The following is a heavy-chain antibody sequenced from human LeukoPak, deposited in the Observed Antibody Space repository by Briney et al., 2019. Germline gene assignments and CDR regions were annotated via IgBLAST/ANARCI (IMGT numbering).Heavy chain of an antibody. V-gene: IGHV3-7*01. Sequence: GGSLRLSCVASGLSFSNYWMSWVRQAPGKGLEWVASIKQDASEKKYVDSVKGRFTISSDNAKNSLYLQMNSLRAEDTAMYYCVRDRGYCSGGTCYALWDYWGQGTLVTVSS. CDR1: GLSFSNYW. CDR3: VRDRGYCSGGTCYALWDY. J-gene: IGHJ4*02. D-gene: IGHD2-15*01. CDR2: IKQDASEK.